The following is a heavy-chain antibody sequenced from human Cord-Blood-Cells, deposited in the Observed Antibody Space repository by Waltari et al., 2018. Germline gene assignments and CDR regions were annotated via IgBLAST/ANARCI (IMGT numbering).Heavy chain of an antibody. CDR3: AREGGSGWYAPNWFDP. CDR2: IYPGDSDT. D-gene: IGHD6-19*01. J-gene: IGHJ5*02. V-gene: IGHV5-51*01. CDR1: GYTFTSHW. Sequence: EVQLVQSGAEVNKPVESPTISCQGSGYTFTSHWIGRLRPLPGKGLEWMVIIYPGDSDTRYSPSFQGQVTISADKSISTAYLQWSSLKASDTAMYYCAREGGSGWYAPNWFDPWGQGTLVTVSS.